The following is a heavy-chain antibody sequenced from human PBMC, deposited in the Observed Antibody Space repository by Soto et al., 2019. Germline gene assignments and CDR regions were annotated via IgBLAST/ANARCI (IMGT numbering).Heavy chain of an antibody. CDR1: GGTFSPYT. D-gene: IGHD3-10*01. Sequence: QVQLVQSGAEVKKPGSSVKVSCNASGGTFSPYTINWLRQAHGQGLEWMGRIIPFHGVTNYAQKFQTRVTITADKSTSTAYMELRGLRFQDTAMYYCTRDWEITVSTWSFGGFWGRGTLVTVSS. CDR2: IIPFHGVT. CDR3: TRDWEITVSTWSFGGF. V-gene: IGHV1-69*08. J-gene: IGHJ4*02.